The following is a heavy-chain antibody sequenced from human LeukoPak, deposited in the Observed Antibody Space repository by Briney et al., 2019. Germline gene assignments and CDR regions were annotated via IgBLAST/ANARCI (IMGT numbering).Heavy chain of an antibody. V-gene: IGHV4-39*07. D-gene: IGHD3-22*01. CDR1: GFSFSSYA. CDR3: ARDVAVLGYFHFDY. Sequence: GSLRLSCAASGFSFSSYAMSWIRQPPGKWLGWIGTIHYGGSTSNNPSLKSRVTLSLDTSTNQFSLKLSSVTAADTAVYYCARDVAVLGYFHFDYWGQGTLVTVSS. CDR2: IHYGGST. J-gene: IGHJ4*02.